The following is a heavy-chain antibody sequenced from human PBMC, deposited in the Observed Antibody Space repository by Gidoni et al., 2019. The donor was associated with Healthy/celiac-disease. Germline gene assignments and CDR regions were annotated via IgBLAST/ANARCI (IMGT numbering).Heavy chain of an antibody. Sequence: GRFTISRDNAKNSLYLQMNSLRAEDTAVYYCAVYAYDYWGQGTLVTVSS. CDR3: AVYAYDY. D-gene: IGHD2-8*01. J-gene: IGHJ4*02. V-gene: IGHV3-11*06.